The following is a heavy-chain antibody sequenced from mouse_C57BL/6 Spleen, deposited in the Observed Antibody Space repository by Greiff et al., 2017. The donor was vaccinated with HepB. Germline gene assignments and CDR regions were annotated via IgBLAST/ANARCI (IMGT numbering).Heavy chain of an antibody. Sequence: QVQLQQSGAELVRPGTSVKVSCKASGYAFTNYLIEWVKQRPGQGLEWIGVINPGSGGTNYNEKFKGKATLTADKSSSTAYMQRSSLTSEDSAVYFCARGMYYSNSWFAYWGQGTLVTVSA. J-gene: IGHJ3*01. D-gene: IGHD2-5*01. CDR1: GYAFTNYL. CDR3: ARGMYYSNSWFAY. V-gene: IGHV1-54*01. CDR2: INPGSGGT.